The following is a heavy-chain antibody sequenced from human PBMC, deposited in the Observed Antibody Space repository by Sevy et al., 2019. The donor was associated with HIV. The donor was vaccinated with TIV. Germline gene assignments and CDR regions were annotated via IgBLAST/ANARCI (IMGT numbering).Heavy chain of an antibody. V-gene: IGHV3-9*01. Sequence: GGSLRLSCAASGFTFDDYTMNWDRQAPGKGLEWVSGINWSSGNIAYADSVEDRFTISKDKANNSLYLQMNSLRVENTAMYYCIKDGSGSNTFDYWGQGTLVTVSS. CDR3: IKDGSGSNTFDY. CDR2: INWSSGNI. D-gene: IGHD1-26*01. CDR1: GFTFDDYT. J-gene: IGHJ4*02.